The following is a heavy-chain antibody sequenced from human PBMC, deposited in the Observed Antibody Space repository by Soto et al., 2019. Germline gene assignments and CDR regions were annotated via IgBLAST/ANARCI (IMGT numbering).Heavy chain of an antibody. V-gene: IGHV4-31*03. Sequence: SETLSLTCTVSGGSISSGGYYWSWIRQHPGKGLEWIGYIYYSGSTYYNPSLKSRVTISVDTSKNQFSLKLSSVTAADTAVYYCATTGTRNYYDSSGYYYWGQGTLVTAPQ. D-gene: IGHD3-22*01. CDR2: IYYSGST. J-gene: IGHJ4*02. CDR1: GGSISSGGYY. CDR3: ATTGTRNYYDSSGYYY.